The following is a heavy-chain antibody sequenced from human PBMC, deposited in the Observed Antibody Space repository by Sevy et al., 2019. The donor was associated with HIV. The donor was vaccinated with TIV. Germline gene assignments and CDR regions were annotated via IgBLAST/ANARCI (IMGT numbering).Heavy chain of an antibody. Sequence: SETLSLTCTVSVGSISGYYWSWIRQPPGKGLEWIGYFYYSGRTNYNPSLKSRVTISVDTSKNQFSLKLSSVTAADTAVYYCATCSPDYYYGMDVWGQGTTVTVSS. J-gene: IGHJ6*02. V-gene: IGHV4-59*03. CDR1: VGSISGYY. CDR2: FYYSGRT. D-gene: IGHD2-15*01. CDR3: ATCSPDYYYGMDV.